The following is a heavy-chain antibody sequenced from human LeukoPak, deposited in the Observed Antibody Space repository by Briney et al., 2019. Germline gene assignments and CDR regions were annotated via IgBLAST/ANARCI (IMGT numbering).Heavy chain of an antibody. V-gene: IGHV3-21*01. CDR3: ARDPHGSGSYPNWFDP. CDR2: ISSSSSYI. D-gene: IGHD3-10*01. Sequence: GGSLRLSWAASGFTFSSYSMTWVRQAPGKGLEWVSSISSSSSYIYYADSVKGRFTISRDNAKNSLYLQMNSLRAEDTAVYYCARDPHGSGSYPNWFDPWGQGTLVTVSS. J-gene: IGHJ5*02. CDR1: GFTFSSYS.